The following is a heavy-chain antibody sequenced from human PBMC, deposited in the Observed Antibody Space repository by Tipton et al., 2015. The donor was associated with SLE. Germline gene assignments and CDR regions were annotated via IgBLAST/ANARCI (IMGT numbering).Heavy chain of an antibody. D-gene: IGHD4-17*01. V-gene: IGHV4-39*07. CDR3: ARDPNFGDPGTFDY. J-gene: IGHJ4*02. CDR1: GGSISTGAYY. Sequence: LRLSCTVSGGSISTGAYYWGWIRQPPGKGMEWIGSMHHGGGTFCSPSLKSRVTISLDTSMNQFSLKLSSVTAADTAVYYCARDPNFGDPGTFDYWGQGTLVTVSS. CDR2: MHHGGGT.